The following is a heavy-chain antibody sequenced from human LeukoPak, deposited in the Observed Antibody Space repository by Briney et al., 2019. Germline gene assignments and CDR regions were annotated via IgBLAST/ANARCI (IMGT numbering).Heavy chain of an antibody. CDR3: ARDRLGVTKPNFDY. CDR2: ISSSGSTI. D-gene: IGHD3-10*01. CDR1: GFTFSSYW. V-gene: IGHV3-48*01. J-gene: IGHJ4*02. Sequence: GGSLRLSCAASGFTFSSYWMHWVRQAPGKGLEWVSYISSSGSTIYYADSVKGRFTISRDNAKNSLYLQMNSLRAEDTAVYYCARDRLGVTKPNFDYWGQGTLVTVSS.